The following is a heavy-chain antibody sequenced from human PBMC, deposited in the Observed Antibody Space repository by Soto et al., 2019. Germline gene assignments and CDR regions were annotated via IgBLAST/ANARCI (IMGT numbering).Heavy chain of an antibody. Sequence: ASVKVSCKASGYTFTSYDINWVRQATGQGLEWMGWMNPNSGNTGYAQKFQGRVTMTRNTSISTAYMELSSLRSEDTAVYYCARGAHITMIGVANHWFDPWGQGTLVTVSS. CDR1: GYTFTSYD. CDR3: ARGAHITMIGVANHWFDP. CDR2: MNPNSGNT. D-gene: IGHD3-22*01. J-gene: IGHJ5*02. V-gene: IGHV1-8*01.